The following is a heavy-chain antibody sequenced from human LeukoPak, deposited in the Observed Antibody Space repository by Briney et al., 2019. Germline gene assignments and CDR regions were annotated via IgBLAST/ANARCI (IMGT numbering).Heavy chain of an antibody. CDR3: AKALGFDY. Sequence: GRSLRLSRAASGFTFSSYGMHWVRQAPGKGLEWVAVISYDGSNKYYADSVKGRFTISRDNSKNTLYLQMNSLRAEDTAVYYCAKALGFDYWGQGTLVTVSS. J-gene: IGHJ4*02. V-gene: IGHV3-30*18. D-gene: IGHD7-27*01. CDR1: GFTFSSYG. CDR2: ISYDGSNK.